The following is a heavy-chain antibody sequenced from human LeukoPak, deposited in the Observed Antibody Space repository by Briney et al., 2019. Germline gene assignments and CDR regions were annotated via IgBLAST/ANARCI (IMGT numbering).Heavy chain of an antibody. Sequence: ASVKVSCKASGYAIPSYYMHWVRQAPGQGLEWVGTIHPDGDTTTYAQNFQGRVTMTRDTSTSTVYMDLSSLRSQDTAVYYCAREAIAAGKNFDYWGQGTQVTVSS. CDR1: GYAIPSYY. J-gene: IGHJ4*02. D-gene: IGHD6-25*01. CDR2: IHPDGDTT. V-gene: IGHV1-46*01. CDR3: AREAIAAGKNFDY.